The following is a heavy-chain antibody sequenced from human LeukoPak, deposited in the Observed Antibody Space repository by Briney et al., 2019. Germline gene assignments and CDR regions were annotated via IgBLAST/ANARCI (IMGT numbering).Heavy chain of an antibody. J-gene: IGHJ4*02. CDR1: GFSFSSYA. CDR2: IFGNGDAT. V-gene: IGHV3-23*01. CDR3: AKRNTMVRGGPCFDY. D-gene: IGHD3-10*01. Sequence: PGGSLRLSCAASGFSFSSYAMNWVRQVPGKGLEWVSIIFGNGDATYYADSVKGRFTVSRDNSKDTLYLQMNDLRPDDTAIYYCAKRNTMVRGGPCFDYWGQGLLVTVSS.